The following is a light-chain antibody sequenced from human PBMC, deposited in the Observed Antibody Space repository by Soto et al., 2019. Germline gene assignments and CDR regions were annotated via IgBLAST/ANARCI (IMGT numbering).Light chain of an antibody. J-gene: IGKJ5*01. CDR2: GAS. CDR1: QSVSSSY. CDR3: QQYGRSPLVT. Sequence: EIVLTQSPGTLSLSPGERAILSCRASQSVSSSYLAWYQQKPGQAPRLLIYGASSRATGIPDRFSGSGSGTDFTLTISRLEPEDFAMYYCQQYGRSPLVTFGQGTRLEIK. V-gene: IGKV3-20*01.